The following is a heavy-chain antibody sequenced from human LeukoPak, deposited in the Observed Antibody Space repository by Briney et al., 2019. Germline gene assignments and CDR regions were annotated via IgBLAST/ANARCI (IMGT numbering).Heavy chain of an antibody. Sequence: GGSLRLSCAASGFTFSSYWMSWVRQAPGKGLEWVANIKQDGSEKYYVDSVKGRFTISRDNAKNSLYLQMNSLRAEDTAVYYCARDGVAAAGKEINWFDPWGQGTLVTVSS. CDR2: IKQDGSEK. V-gene: IGHV3-7*01. D-gene: IGHD6-13*01. CDR1: GFTFSSYW. J-gene: IGHJ5*02. CDR3: ARDGVAAAGKEINWFDP.